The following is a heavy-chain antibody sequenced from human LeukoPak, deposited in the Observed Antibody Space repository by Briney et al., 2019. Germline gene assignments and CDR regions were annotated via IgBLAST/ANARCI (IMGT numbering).Heavy chain of an antibody. CDR2: IRYDGSNK. J-gene: IGHJ4*02. D-gene: IGHD1-1*01. Sequence: PGGSLRLSCAASGFTFSTYGMHWVRQAPGKGLEWVAFIRYDGSNKYYVDSVKGRFTISRDNSKNTLYLQMNSLRGEDTAAYFCAKDKDPWKSTAISDFDYWGQGTLVTVSS. V-gene: IGHV3-30*02. CDR1: GFTFSTYG. CDR3: AKDKDPWKSTAISDFDY.